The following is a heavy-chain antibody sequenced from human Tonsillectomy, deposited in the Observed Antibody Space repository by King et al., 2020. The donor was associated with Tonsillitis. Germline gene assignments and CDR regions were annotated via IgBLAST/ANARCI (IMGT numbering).Heavy chain of an antibody. Sequence: VQLVESGGGLVQPGGSLRLSCAASGFTFSNFAMSWVRQAPGKGLEWVSAISGSGGSTHYADSVKGRFTISRDNSKSTLYLQMNSLRAEDTAVYYCAKDIDFGVIIVKVDYWGQGTLVTVSS. V-gene: IGHV3-23*04. CDR1: GFTFSNFA. D-gene: IGHD3-3*01. CDR2: ISGSGGST. CDR3: AKDIDFGVIIVKVDY. J-gene: IGHJ4*02.